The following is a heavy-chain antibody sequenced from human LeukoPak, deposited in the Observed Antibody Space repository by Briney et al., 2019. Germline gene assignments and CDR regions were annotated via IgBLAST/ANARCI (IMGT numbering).Heavy chain of an antibody. V-gene: IGHV3-23*01. D-gene: IGHD3-16*02. Sequence: GGSLRLSCAASGFRFSDAAMTGVRQAPGKGLEWVSLIGSVGHSTYYGDSVKGRFTISRDNSKNTLSLQMNSLRVEDTAIYYCAKDIELSILGLGTMVTVSS. J-gene: IGHJ3*02. CDR1: GFRFSDAA. CDR3: AKDIELSI. CDR2: IGSVGHST.